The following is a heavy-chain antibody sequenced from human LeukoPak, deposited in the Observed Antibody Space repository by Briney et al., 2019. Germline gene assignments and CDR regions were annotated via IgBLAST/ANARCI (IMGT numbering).Heavy chain of an antibody. V-gene: IGHV1-69*13. D-gene: IGHD6-19*01. Sequence: ASVKVSCKASGGTFSSYGFSWVRQAPGQGLEWMGGIIPIFGTRKYAQKFQGRVMITADESTSTAYMELGSLRSEDTAVYYCARDQAVAGTTDAFDIWGQGTTITVSS. CDR3: ARDQAVAGTTDAFDI. CDR2: IIPIFGTR. CDR1: GGTFSSYG. J-gene: IGHJ3*02.